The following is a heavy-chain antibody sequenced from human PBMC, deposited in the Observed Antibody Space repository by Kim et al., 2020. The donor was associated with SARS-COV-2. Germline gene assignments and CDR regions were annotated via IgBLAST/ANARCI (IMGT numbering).Heavy chain of an antibody. CDR1: GFTFTNYF. Sequence: AAVKVSCKASGFTFTNYFMHWVRQAPGQGLEWMGTINPSGAFTLFTQKEQGRVIITKDTSTSTVYMEVSSLRSEDTAVYFCAREAALLAAPQKKFDYWGQGTLVTVSS. CDR2: INPSGAFT. D-gene: IGHD3-3*02. V-gene: IGHV1-46*04. J-gene: IGHJ4*02. CDR3: AREAALLAAPQKKFDY.